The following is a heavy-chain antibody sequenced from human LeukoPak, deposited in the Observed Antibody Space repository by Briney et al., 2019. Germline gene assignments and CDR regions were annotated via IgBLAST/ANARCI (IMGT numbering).Heavy chain of an antibody. J-gene: IGHJ5*02. CDR1: GYSSTSYW. D-gene: IGHD3-10*01. Sequence: GESLKISCQGSGYSSTSYWIACVRRMPRKSREWMGIIHPGDSDTRYSPSFQGQVTISADKSINTAYLQWRSLKAADTAMYYCARMVRRIDNWFDPWGQGTLVTVSS. V-gene: IGHV5-51*01. CDR3: ARMVRRIDNWFDP. CDR2: IHPGDSDT.